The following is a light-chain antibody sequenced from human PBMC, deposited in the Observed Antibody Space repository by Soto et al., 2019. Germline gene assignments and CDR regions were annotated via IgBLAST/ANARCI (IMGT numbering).Light chain of an antibody. CDR3: SSYAGSNTFV. CDR1: SSDVGGYNY. Sequence: QSALTQPPSASGSPGQSVTISCTGSSSDVGGYNYVSWYQQHPGKAPKVIINEVSKRPSGVPDRFSGSKSGNTASLTVSGLQADDEADYYCSSYAGSNTFVFGRGTKVTVL. V-gene: IGLV2-8*01. CDR2: EVS. J-gene: IGLJ1*01.